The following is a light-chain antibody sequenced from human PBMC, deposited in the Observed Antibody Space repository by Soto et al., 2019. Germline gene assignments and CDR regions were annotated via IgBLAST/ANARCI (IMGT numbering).Light chain of an antibody. CDR3: SSYAGSNNYV. CDR2: EVS. J-gene: IGLJ1*01. V-gene: IGLV2-8*01. Sequence: QSALTQPPSASGSPGQSVTISCTGTSSDVGGYNYISWYQQHPGKAPKLMIYEVSKRPSGVPDRFSGSKSGNTCSLTVSGLQAEDEDDYYCSSYAGSNNYVFGTGTQLTVL. CDR1: SSDVGGYNY.